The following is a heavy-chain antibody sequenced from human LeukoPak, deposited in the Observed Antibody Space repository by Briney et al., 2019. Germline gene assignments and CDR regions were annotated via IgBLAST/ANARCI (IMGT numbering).Heavy chain of an antibody. V-gene: IGHV3-30*18. J-gene: IGHJ3*02. CDR3: AKAKTYYDILTASDAFDI. D-gene: IGHD3-9*01. Sequence: GGSLRLSCAASGFTFSSYGMHWVRQAPGKGLEWVAVISYDGSNKYYADSVKGRFTISRDNAKNSLYLQMNSLRAEDTALYYCAKAKTYYDILTASDAFDIWGQGTMVTVSS. CDR1: GFTFSSYG. CDR2: ISYDGSNK.